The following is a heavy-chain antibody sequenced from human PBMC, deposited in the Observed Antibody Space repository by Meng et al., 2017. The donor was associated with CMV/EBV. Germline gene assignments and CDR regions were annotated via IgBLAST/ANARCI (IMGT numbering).Heavy chain of an antibody. CDR3: ARAGGYGGNSNYFDY. D-gene: IGHD4-23*01. Sequence: GESLKISCAASGFTFSDYYMSWIRQAPGKGLEWVSVIYSGGSTYYADSVKGRFTISRDNSKNTLYLQMNSLRAEDTAVYYCARAGGYGGNSNYFDYWGQGTLVTVSS. V-gene: IGHV3-66*02. J-gene: IGHJ4*02. CDR1: GFTFSDYY. CDR2: IYSGGST.